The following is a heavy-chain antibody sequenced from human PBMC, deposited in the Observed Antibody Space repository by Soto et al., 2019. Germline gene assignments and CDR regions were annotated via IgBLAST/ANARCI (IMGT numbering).Heavy chain of an antibody. Sequence: QVQLQESGPGLVKPSQTLSLTCTVSGGSISSGDYYWSWIRQPPGKGLEWIGYSYYGGSTYYNPSLKRRVTKSVDTSKNQFSLKLSSVTAADTAVYYCARRGGYDSSGYYFRYFDLWGRGTLVTVSS. V-gene: IGHV4-30-4*01. CDR2: SYYGGST. J-gene: IGHJ2*01. D-gene: IGHD3-22*01. CDR1: GGSISSGDYY. CDR3: ARRGGYDSSGYYFRYFDL.